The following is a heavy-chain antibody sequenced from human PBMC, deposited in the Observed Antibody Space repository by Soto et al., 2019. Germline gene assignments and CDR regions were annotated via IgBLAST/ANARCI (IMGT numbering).Heavy chain of an antibody. V-gene: IGHV3-23*01. CDR1: GFTFRNYA. D-gene: IGHD4-17*01. CDR3: ARDQDDYGDSVLGDSYYYHYYGLDV. CDR2: ICGSDGRT. J-gene: IGHJ6*02. Sequence: PGGSLRLSCAASGFTFRNYARSWVRQPPGKGLEWVAGICGSDGRTFHADPVKGRFTISRDNSRNTLYLQMSRLRAQDTAVYYCARDQDDYGDSVLGDSYYYHYYGLDVWGQGTTVTVSS.